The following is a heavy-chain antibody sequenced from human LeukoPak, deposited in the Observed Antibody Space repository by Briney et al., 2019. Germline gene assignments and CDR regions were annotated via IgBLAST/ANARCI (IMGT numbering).Heavy chain of an antibody. V-gene: IGHV4-4*02. CDR1: GGSISSSNW. CDR3: ARGQWVGATYFDY. J-gene: IGHJ4*02. Sequence: PSGTLSLTCAVSGGSISSSNWWSWIRQPPGKGLEWIGYIYYSGSTNHNPSLKSRVTISVDTSKNQFSLKLSSVTAADTAVYYCARGQWVGATYFDYWGQGTLVTVSS. D-gene: IGHD1-26*01. CDR2: IYYSGST.